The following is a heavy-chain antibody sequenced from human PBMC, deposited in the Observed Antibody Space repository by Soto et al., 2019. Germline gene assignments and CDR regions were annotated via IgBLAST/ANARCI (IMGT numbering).Heavy chain of an antibody. D-gene: IGHD2-15*01. J-gene: IGHJ3*02. CDR3: ARGKDVVVVGAFDI. CDR2: ISAYNGNT. Sequence: ASVKVSCKASGYTFTSYGISWVRQAPGQGLEWMGWISAYNGNTNYAQKLQGRVTMTTDTSTSTAYVELRSLRSDDTAVYYCARGKDVVVVGAFDIWGQGTMVTVSS. CDR1: GYTFTSYG. V-gene: IGHV1-18*04.